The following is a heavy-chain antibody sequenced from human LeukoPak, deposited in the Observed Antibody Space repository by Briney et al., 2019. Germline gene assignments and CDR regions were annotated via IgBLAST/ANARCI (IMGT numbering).Heavy chain of an antibody. CDR3: ARGTLDVISMDV. CDR2: IYSGGST. Sequence: GGSLRLSCAASGFTVSSNYMSWVRQAPGKGLEWVSVIYSGGSTYYADSVKGRFTISRDNSKNTLYLQMNSLRAEDTAVYYCARGTLDVISMDVWGQGTTVTVSS. CDR1: GFTVSSNY. V-gene: IGHV3-66*02. J-gene: IGHJ6*02. D-gene: IGHD1-1*01.